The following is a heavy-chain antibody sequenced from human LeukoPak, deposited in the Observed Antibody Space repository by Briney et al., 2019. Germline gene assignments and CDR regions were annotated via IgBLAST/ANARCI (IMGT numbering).Heavy chain of an antibody. CDR2: INANSGGT. J-gene: IGHJ5*02. V-gene: IGHV1-2*06. CDR1: GYTFTGYH. D-gene: IGHD2-15*01. CDR3: ATDFLGYCSGGSCSGWFDP. Sequence: ASVKVSCKASGYTFTGYHMHWMRQAPGQGLEWMGRINANSGGTNYAQKFQGRVSMTRDTSISTAYMELSRLRSDDTAVYYCATDFLGYCSGGSCSGWFDPWGQGTLVTVSS.